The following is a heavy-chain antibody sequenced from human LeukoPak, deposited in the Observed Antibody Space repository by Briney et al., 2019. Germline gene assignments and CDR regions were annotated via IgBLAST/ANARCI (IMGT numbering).Heavy chain of an antibody. Sequence: GRSLRLSCAASGFTFDDYAMHWVRQAPGKGLEWVSGISWNSGSIGYADSVKGRFTISRDNAKNSLYLQMNSLRAEDTAVYYCARGYYYDSSGYSTTYYYFDYWGQGTLVTVSS. V-gene: IGHV3-9*01. CDR2: ISWNSGSI. J-gene: IGHJ4*02. CDR1: GFTFDDYA. CDR3: ARGYYYDSSGYSTTYYYFDY. D-gene: IGHD3-22*01.